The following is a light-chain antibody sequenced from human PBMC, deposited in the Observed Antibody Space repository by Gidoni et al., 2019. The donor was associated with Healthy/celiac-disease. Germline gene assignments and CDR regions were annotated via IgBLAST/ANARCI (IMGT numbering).Light chain of an antibody. CDR2: AAS. J-gene: IGKJ5*01. V-gene: IGKV1-27*01. CDR3: QKYNSALT. Sequence: IQMTQSPSSLSASVGDRVTITCRASQGISNYIAWYQQKPGKVPKLLIYAASTLQSGVPSRFSGSGSGTDFTLTISSRQPEDVATYYCQKYNSALTFGQGTRLEIK. CDR1: QGISNY.